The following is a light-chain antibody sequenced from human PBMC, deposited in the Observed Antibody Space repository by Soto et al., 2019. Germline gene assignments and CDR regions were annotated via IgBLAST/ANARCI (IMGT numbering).Light chain of an antibody. CDR1: QDISTW. CDR2: KAS. V-gene: IGKV1-5*03. J-gene: IGKJ2*01. CDR3: QQYNTYPFT. Sequence: DIHMTQSPSTPSASAGDRVNITCRASQDISTWLAWYQQKPGKAPKLLIYKASSLESEVPSRFSGSGSGTEFTLTINSLQPDDFASYFCQQYNTYPFTFGQGTKLEIQ.